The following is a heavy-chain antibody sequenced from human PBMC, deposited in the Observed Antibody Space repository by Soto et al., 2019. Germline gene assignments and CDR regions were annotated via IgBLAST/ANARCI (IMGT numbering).Heavy chain of an antibody. CDR3: ASRSSGWYFDY. CDR2: ISGSGRST. CDR1: GFTFSSYA. J-gene: IGHJ4*02. V-gene: IGHV3-23*01. Sequence: GGSLRLSCAASGFTFSSYAMNWVRQAPGKGLEWVSVISGSGRSTYYADSVKGRFTISRDNSKNTLYLQMNSLRAEDTAVYYCASRSSGWYFDYWGQGTLVTVSS. D-gene: IGHD6-19*01.